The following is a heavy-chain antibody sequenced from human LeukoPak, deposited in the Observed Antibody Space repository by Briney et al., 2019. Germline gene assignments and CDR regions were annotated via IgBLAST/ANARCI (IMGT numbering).Heavy chain of an antibody. CDR1: GASISSYY. Sequence: ETLSLTCSVSGASISSYYWSLIRQPPGKGVEWIGHIYDTGSTNYNSSLKSRVTISVDTSKNQFSLELSSVTATDTAVYFCATNRAGTYDRPFDIWGQGTMVTVSS. CDR3: ATNRAGTYDRPFDI. CDR2: IYDTGST. J-gene: IGHJ3*02. V-gene: IGHV4-59*08. D-gene: IGHD1-26*01.